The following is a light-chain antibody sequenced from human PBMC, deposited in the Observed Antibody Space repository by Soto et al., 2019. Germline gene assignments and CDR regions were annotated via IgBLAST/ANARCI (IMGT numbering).Light chain of an antibody. Sequence: DIEMTQSPSTLSASLGDRVTITCRASQSISRWLVWYQQKPGKAPKLLIYDASSLESGVPSRFRGSGSGTEFTLTISSLQPDDFETYYCQHYDSYSTTFGQGTKVDIK. CDR3: QHYDSYSTT. J-gene: IGKJ1*01. V-gene: IGKV1-5*01. CDR1: QSISRW. CDR2: DAS.